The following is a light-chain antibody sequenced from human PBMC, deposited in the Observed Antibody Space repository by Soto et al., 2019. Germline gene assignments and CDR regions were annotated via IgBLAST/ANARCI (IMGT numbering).Light chain of an antibody. CDR2: GAS. J-gene: IGKJ1*01. V-gene: IGKV3-15*01. CDR3: QQYNDWWT. Sequence: EIVMTQSPATLSVSPGENATLSCRASQSVSNNLTWYQQKPGQPPRLLIYGASTRATGVPGRFSGSGSGTEFTLTISSLQSEDFAVYYCQQYNDWWTFGQGTKVDIK. CDR1: QSVSNN.